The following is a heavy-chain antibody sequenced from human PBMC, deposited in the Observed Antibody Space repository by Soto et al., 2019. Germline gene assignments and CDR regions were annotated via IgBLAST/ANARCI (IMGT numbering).Heavy chain of an antibody. Sequence: QVQLQQWGAGLLKPSETLSLTCAVYGGSFSGYYWSWIRQPPGKGLEWIGEINHSGSTNYNPSLKSRVTISVDTSKNQFSLKLSSVTAADTAVYYCAREWRGSSWYSWFDPWGQGTLVTVSS. CDR1: GGSFSGYY. V-gene: IGHV4-34*01. J-gene: IGHJ5*02. CDR3: AREWRGSSWYSWFDP. D-gene: IGHD6-13*01. CDR2: INHSGST.